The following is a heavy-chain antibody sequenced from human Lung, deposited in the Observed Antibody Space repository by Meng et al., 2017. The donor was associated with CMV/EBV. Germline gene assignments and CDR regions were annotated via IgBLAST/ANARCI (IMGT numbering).Heavy chain of an antibody. D-gene: IGHD6-19*01. CDR1: GYTFTSSS. CDR3: ARGNGWRFDY. Sequence: QGEVVPSGSGLKKPGDSVKVSCQAAGYTFTSSSMNWVRHAPGQGLEWMGWININTGNPTYAQGFTGRFVFSLDTSVSTAYLQIDSLKADDTAVYYCARGNGWRFDYWGQGTLVTVSS. J-gene: IGHJ4*02. CDR2: ININTGNP. V-gene: IGHV7-4-1*01.